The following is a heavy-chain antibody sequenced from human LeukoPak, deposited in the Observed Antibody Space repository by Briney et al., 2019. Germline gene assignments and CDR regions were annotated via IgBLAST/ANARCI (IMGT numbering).Heavy chain of an antibody. Sequence: GGSLRLSCAASGFTFSTSWMHWVRQAPAKGLVWVSRTDDDGSRTNYADSVKGRFTISRDNAKNTLYLQMNSLRAEDTAVYYCARALGSPLDYWGQGTLVIVSS. V-gene: IGHV3-74*01. D-gene: IGHD1-26*01. J-gene: IGHJ4*02. CDR1: GFTFSTSW. CDR3: ARALGSPLDY. CDR2: TDDDGSRT.